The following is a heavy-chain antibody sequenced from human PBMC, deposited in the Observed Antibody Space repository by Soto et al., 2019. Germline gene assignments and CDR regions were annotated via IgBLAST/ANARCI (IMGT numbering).Heavy chain of an antibody. CDR1: GFTFSDCA. D-gene: IGHD2-8*02. V-gene: IGHV3-30*18. Sequence: QVPLVESGGGVVQPGRSLRLSCVASGFTFSDCAMHWVRQVPGKGLEWLAVVTHDGTLYPYADSVKGRFSISRDNSRKTIYLQMNSLRPEDTAVYYCVKDRSDTWSFDYWGQGTLVTVSS. CDR3: VKDRSDTWSFDY. J-gene: IGHJ4*02. CDR2: VTHDGTLY.